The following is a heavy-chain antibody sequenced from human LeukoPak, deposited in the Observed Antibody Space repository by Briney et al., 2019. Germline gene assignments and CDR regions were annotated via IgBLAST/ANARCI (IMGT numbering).Heavy chain of an antibody. J-gene: IGHJ6*03. CDR2: INHSGST. CDR1: GGSFSGYY. Sequence: SETLSLTCAVYGGSFSGYYWSWIRQPPGKGLEWIGEINHSGSTNYSPSLKSRVTISVDTSKNQFSLKLSSVTAADTAVYYCARDGIGEYDFWSGYYHYYMDVWGKGTTVTVSS. D-gene: IGHD3-3*01. CDR3: ARDGIGEYDFWSGYYHYYMDV. V-gene: IGHV4-34*01.